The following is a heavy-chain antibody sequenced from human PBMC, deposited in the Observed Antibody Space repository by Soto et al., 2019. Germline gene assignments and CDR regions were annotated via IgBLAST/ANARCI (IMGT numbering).Heavy chain of an antibody. CDR1: GFTFSRFC. CDR2: IQQDGSEK. D-gene: IGHD4-17*01. J-gene: IGHJ4*02. Sequence: GGSMRLSCAVSGFTFSRFCMGWVRQAPGRGLEWVANIQQDGSEKYYVDSVKGRFTMSKDNVKNSLYLQMNSLGAEDTAVYYCARVRYGGYSYYFDYWGQGALVTVSS. CDR3: ARVRYGGYSYYFDY. V-gene: IGHV3-7*03.